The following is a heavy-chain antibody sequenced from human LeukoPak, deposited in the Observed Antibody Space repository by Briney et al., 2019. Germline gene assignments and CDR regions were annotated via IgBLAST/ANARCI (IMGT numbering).Heavy chain of an antibody. D-gene: IGHD6-6*01. CDR1: GGSISSYY. CDR3: ARSSLAAPPDY. Sequence: KSSETLSLTCTVSGGSISSYYWSWIRQPPGQGLEWIGYIYYSESTNYNPSLESRVTISVDTSKNQFFLNLSSVTAADTAVYYCARSSLAAPPDYWGQGTLVTVSS. J-gene: IGHJ4*02. CDR2: IYYSEST. V-gene: IGHV4-59*01.